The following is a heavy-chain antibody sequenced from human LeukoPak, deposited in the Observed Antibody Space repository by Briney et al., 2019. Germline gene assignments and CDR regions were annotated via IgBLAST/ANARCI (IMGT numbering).Heavy chain of an antibody. V-gene: IGHV4-59*01. CDR2: IYYSGST. D-gene: IGHD1-26*01. Sequence: SETLSLTCTVSGGSISSYYWSWIRQPPGKGLEWIGYIYYSGSTNYNPSLKSRVTISVDTSKNHFSLKLSSVTAADTAVYYCSRESGPFSPFGFWGQGTLVSVHS. CDR3: SRESGPFSPFGF. CDR1: GGSISSYY. J-gene: IGHJ4*02.